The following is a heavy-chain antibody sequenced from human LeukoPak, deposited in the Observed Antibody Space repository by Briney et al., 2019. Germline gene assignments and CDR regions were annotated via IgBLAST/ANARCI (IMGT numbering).Heavy chain of an antibody. V-gene: IGHV4-59*01. J-gene: IGHJ6*03. CDR2: IYYSGST. Sequence: PSETLSLTCTVSGGSISSYYWSWIRQPPGKGLGWIGYIYYSGSTNYNPSLKSRVTISVDTSKNQFSLKLSSVTAADTAVYYCAREATYCSGGSCYSNYYYYMDVWGKGTTVTVSS. D-gene: IGHD2-15*01. CDR1: GGSISSYY. CDR3: AREATYCSGGSCYSNYYYYMDV.